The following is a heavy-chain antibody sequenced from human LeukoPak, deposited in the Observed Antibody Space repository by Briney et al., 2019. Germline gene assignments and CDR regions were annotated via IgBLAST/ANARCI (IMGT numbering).Heavy chain of an antibody. V-gene: IGHV1-18*01. CDR1: GYTFTSYG. D-gene: IGHD6-19*01. CDR2: ISAYNGNT. Sequence: GASVKVSCKASGYTFTSYGISWVRQAPGQGLEWMGWISAYNGNTNYAQKLQGRVTMTTDTSTSTAYMELRSLRSDDTAVYYCARVPYSSGWYGTYYFDYWGQGTLVIVSS. CDR3: ARVPYSSGWYGTYYFDY. J-gene: IGHJ4*02.